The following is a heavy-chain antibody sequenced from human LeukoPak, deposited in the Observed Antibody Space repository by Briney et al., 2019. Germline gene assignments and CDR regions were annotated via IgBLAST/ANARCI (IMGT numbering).Heavy chain of an antibody. V-gene: IGHV4-31*03. CDR3: AHGRVATFFNY. CDR1: GGSISSGGYY. J-gene: IGHJ4*02. CDR2: IYYSGST. D-gene: IGHD5-12*01. Sequence: SETLSLTCTVSGGSISSGGYYWSWIRQHPGKGLEWIGYIYYSGSTYYNPSLKTRVTISLDTSKNQFSLRLSSVTAADTAVYYCAHGRVATFFNYWGQGTLVTVSS.